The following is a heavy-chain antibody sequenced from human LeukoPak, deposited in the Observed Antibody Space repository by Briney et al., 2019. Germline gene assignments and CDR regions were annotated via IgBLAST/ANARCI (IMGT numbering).Heavy chain of an antibody. CDR2: ISSGSSYI. V-gene: IGHV3-21*01. CDR3: ARAGSSRPNYYFDY. CDR1: GFTFSTYT. Sequence: GGSLRLSCTASGFTFSTYTMNWVRQAPGEGLEWVSSISSGSSYISYADSVKGRFTISRDNAKNSLNLQMNSLRAEDTAVYYCARAGSSRPNYYFDYWGQGTLVTVSS. J-gene: IGHJ4*02. D-gene: IGHD6-13*01.